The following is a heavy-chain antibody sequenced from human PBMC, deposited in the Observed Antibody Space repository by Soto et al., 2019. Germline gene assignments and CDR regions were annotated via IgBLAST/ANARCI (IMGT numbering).Heavy chain of an antibody. CDR2: IDPSDSRT. V-gene: IGHV5-10-1*01. J-gene: IGHJ4*02. CDR1: GNMFPIYH. Sequence: PGESLKISCEASGNMFPIYHISWLRQMPGKGLEWVGKIDPSDSRTMYRPSSRARITISVDKSINTAYLEWGRLKASDTAMYYCARNDSNGDFDFWGQGTKVTVSS. D-gene: IGHD2-8*01. CDR3: ARNDSNGDFDF.